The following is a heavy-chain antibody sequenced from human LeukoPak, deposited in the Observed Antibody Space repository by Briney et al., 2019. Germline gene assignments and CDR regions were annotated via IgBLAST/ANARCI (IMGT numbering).Heavy chain of an antibody. CDR2: ISYDGSNK. CDR1: GFTFSSYG. Sequence: GRSLRLSCAASGFTFSSYGMHWVRQAPGKGLEWVAVISYDGSNKYYADSVKGRFTISRDNSKNTLYLQMNSLRAEDTAVYYCAKDHRPDAFDIWGQGTMVTVSS. CDR3: AKDHRPDAFDI. V-gene: IGHV3-30*18. J-gene: IGHJ3*02.